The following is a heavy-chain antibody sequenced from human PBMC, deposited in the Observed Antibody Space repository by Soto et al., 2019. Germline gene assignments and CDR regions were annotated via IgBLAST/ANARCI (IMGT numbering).Heavy chain of an antibody. V-gene: IGHV1-18*01. D-gene: IGHD4-17*01. CDR3: ARFYDYGDNHLFWYYRDV. Sequence: ASVKASWQGPVFTFTRYGICWVQQTPAPGTEWVGLVHASTGTSKYAQKIQGRVTMTTDTSTSTAYMVLRSLRSDDTAVYYCARFYDYGDNHLFWYYRDVWGKGTTVTV. CDR1: VFTFTRYG. J-gene: IGHJ6*03. CDR2: VHASTGTS.